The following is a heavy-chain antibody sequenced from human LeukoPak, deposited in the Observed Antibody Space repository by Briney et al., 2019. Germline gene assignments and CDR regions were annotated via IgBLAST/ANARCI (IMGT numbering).Heavy chain of an antibody. CDR2: MYHSGNT. D-gene: IGHD3-22*01. CDR1: GYSISSGTY. V-gene: IGHV4-38-2*02. CDR3: ARHKDDSSGYYYSNDDY. Sequence: SETLSLTCSVSGYSISSGTYWGWIRQPPGKGLEWIGSMYHSGNTYYNPSLKSRVTISVDTSRNHLSLKLSSVTAADTAVYYCARHKDDSSGYYYSNDDYWGQGTLVTVSS. J-gene: IGHJ4*02.